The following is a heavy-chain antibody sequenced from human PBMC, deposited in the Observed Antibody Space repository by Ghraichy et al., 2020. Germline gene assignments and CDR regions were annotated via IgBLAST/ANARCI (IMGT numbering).Heavy chain of an antibody. Sequence: SLNISCTVSGGSITSGSYYWSWMRQPAGKGLEWLGRIYPSGNTDYHPSLKSRVTMSVDTSKNQFSLQLSSVTAADTATYYCARERSWGQGTLVTVSS. CDR2: IYPSGNT. CDR3: ARERS. CDR1: GGSITSGSYY. J-gene: IGHJ5*02. V-gene: IGHV4-61*02.